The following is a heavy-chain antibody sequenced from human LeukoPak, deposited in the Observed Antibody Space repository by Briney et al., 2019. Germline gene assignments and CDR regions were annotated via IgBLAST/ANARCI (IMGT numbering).Heavy chain of an antibody. CDR2: IHHSGSS. D-gene: IGHD1-26*01. J-gene: IGHJ4*02. V-gene: IGHV4-30-2*01. CDR1: GDSISGGGYS. Sequence: PSETLSLTCAVSGDSISGGGYSWSWIRQPPGKGLEWIGYIHHSGSSYSNPSLKSRVTISVDRSKNQFSLKLSSVTAADTAVYYCARGGVGAAYFDCWGQGTLVTVSS. CDR3: ARGGVGAAYFDC.